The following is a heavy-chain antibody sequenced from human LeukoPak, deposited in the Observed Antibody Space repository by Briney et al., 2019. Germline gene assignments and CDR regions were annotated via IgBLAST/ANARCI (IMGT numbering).Heavy chain of an antibody. J-gene: IGHJ4*02. CDR1: GFTFSSYS. D-gene: IGHD3-10*01. CDR2: ISSSSSYI. CDR3: ARGGQAGTGDY. V-gene: IGHV3-21*01. Sequence: GGSLRLSCAASGFTFSSYSMNWVRQAPGKGLEWVSSISSSSSYIYYADSVKGRFTISRDNAKNLLYLEMNSLRAEDTAFYYCARGGQAGTGDYWGQGTLVTVSS.